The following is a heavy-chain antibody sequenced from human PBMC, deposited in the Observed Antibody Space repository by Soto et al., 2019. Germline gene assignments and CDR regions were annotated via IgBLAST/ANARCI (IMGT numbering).Heavy chain of an antibody. CDR3: AKDREGSSGWYGMDV. Sequence: GGSLRLSCAASGFTFSSYWMSWVRQAPGKGLGWVANIKQDGSEKYYVDSVKGRFTISRDNAKNSLYLQMNSLRSEDTALYYCAKDREGSSGWYGMDVWGQGTTVTVSS. V-gene: IGHV3-7*03. D-gene: IGHD3-22*01. J-gene: IGHJ6*02. CDR2: IKQDGSEK. CDR1: GFTFSSYW.